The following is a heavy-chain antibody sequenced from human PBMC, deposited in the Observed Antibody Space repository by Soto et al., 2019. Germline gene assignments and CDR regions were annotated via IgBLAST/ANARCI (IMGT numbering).Heavy chain of an antibody. CDR3: AKDKGEYSSGYDEYYFDY. D-gene: IGHD5-12*01. CDR1: GFTFDDYA. V-gene: IGHV3-9*01. Sequence: GGSLRLSCAASGFTFDDYAMHWVRQAPGKGLEWVSGISWNSGSIGYADSVKGRFTISRDNAKNSLYLQMNSLRAEDTALYYCAKDKGEYSSGYDEYYFDYWGQGTLVTVSS. CDR2: ISWNSGSI. J-gene: IGHJ4*02.